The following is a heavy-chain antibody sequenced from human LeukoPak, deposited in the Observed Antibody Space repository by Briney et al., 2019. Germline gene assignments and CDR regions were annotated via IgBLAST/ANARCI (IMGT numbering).Heavy chain of an antibody. CDR2: ISSSSSYI. J-gene: IGHJ4*02. V-gene: IGHV3-21*04. CDR1: GFTFSSYS. D-gene: IGHD1-26*01. Sequence: GGSLRLSCAASGFTFSSYSMNWVRQAPGKGLEWVSSISSSSSYIYYADSVKGRFTISRDNAKNSLYLQMNSLRAEDTAVYYCARDREQYYFDYWGQGTLVTVSS. CDR3: ARDREQYYFDY.